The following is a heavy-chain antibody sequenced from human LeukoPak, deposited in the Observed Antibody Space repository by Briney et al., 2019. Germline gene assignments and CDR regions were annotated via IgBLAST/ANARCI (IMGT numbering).Heavy chain of an antibody. Sequence: GGSLRLSCAASGFTFSSYAMHWVRHAPGKGLEWVAVISYDGSNKYYADSVKGRFTISRDNSKNTLYLQMNSLRAEDTAVYYCARELERHNAFDIWGQGTMVTVSS. CDR3: ARELERHNAFDI. D-gene: IGHD1-1*01. CDR2: ISYDGSNK. J-gene: IGHJ3*02. CDR1: GFTFSSYA. V-gene: IGHV3-30*04.